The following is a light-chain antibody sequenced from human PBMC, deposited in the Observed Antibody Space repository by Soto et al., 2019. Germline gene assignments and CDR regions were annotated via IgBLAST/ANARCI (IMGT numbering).Light chain of an antibody. Sequence: DIQLTQSPSFLSASEGDRVTITCRASQGISSYLAWYQQKPGKAPKLLIYAASTLQSGVPSRFSGSGSGTEFTLTISSLQPEDSATYYCQQLNSYPFLTFGGGTKVEIK. CDR2: AAS. CDR3: QQLNSYPFLT. J-gene: IGKJ4*01. CDR1: QGISSY. V-gene: IGKV1-9*01.